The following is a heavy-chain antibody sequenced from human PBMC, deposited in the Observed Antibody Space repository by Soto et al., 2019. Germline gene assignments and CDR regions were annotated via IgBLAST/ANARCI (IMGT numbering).Heavy chain of an antibody. Sequence: GASVKVSCKASGYTFTSYGISWVRQAPGQGLEWMGWISAYNGNTNYAQKLQGRVTMTTDTSTSTAYMELRSLRSDDTAVYYCARMGKKNYSSSWYSTYWGQGTLVTVSS. CDR3: ARMGKKNYSSSWYSTY. D-gene: IGHD6-13*01. J-gene: IGHJ4*02. CDR2: ISAYNGNT. V-gene: IGHV1-18*01. CDR1: GYTFTSYG.